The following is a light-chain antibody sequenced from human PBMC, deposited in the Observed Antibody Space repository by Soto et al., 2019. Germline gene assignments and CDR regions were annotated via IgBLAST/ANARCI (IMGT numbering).Light chain of an antibody. J-gene: IGKJ2*01. CDR2: KAS. CDR1: QSLDRW. V-gene: IGKV1-5*03. Sequence: DIQLTQSPSTLSASVGDRVTFTCRANQSLDRWLAWYQQKPGKAPKILIYKASNLEVGVPSGFSGLGSGTDFTFTISSLQPDDFATYYCQQYKTFSHTFGQGTKLEIK. CDR3: QQYKTFSHT.